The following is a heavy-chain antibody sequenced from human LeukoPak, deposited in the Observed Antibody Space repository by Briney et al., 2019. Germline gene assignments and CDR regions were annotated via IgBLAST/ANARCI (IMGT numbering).Heavy chain of an antibody. J-gene: IGHJ5*02. CDR2: ISPSGAST. Sequence: GASVKVSCKASGYTFTSYYMHWVRQAPGQGPEWMGVISPSGASTTYAQTFQGRVTLTRDMSTSTDYLELSSLRSEDTAVYYCARDNSVRDEAWWFSPWGQGTLVTVSS. CDR3: ARDNSVRDEAWWFSP. V-gene: IGHV1-46*01. D-gene: IGHD5-24*01. CDR1: GYTFTSYY.